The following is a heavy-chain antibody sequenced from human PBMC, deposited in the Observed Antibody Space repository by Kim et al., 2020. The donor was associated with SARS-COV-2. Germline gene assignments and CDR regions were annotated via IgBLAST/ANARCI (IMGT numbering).Heavy chain of an antibody. CDR2: NPHGSVK. Sequence: NPHGSVKKYVDAVKGRFTISRDNAKNSLYLQMSTLGAEDTALYYCTTGTTYWGQGALVTVSS. CDR3: TTGTTY. V-gene: IGHV3-7*03. J-gene: IGHJ4*02.